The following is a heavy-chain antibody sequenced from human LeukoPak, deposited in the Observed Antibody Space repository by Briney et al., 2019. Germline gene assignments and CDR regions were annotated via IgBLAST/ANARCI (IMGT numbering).Heavy chain of an antibody. V-gene: IGHV3-30-3*02. CDR3: AKHMWLGD. CDR2: ISYEGSNN. CDR1: GFTFSIFA. J-gene: IGHJ4*02. D-gene: IGHD3-22*01. Sequence: PGGSLRLSCAASGFTFSIFALRWVRQAPGKGLEWLAIISYEGSNNNYADSVKGRFTISRDNSKNTLYLQMNSLSAEDTAVYYCAKHMWLGDWGQGTLVTVSS.